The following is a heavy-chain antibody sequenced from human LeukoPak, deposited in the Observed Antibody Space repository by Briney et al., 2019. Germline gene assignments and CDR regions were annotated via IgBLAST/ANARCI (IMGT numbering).Heavy chain of an antibody. CDR2: ISSSSSYI. D-gene: IGHD1-7*01. CDR1: GFTFSSYS. J-gene: IGHJ6*03. V-gene: IGHV3-21*01. Sequence: PGGSLRLSCAASGFTFSSYSMNWVRQAPGKGLEWVSSISSSSSYIYYADSVKGRFTISRDNAKNSLYLQMNSLRAEDTAVYYCARVYGNNWNYDRFKYYMDVWGKGTTVTVSS. CDR3: ARVYGNNWNYDRFKYYMDV.